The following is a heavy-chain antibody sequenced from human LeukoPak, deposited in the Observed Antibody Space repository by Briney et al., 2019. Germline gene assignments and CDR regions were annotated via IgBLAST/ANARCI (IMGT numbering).Heavy chain of an antibody. Sequence: GGSLRLSCAASGFPFSSYWMRWVRQAPGKGVEWVANIKQGGSEKYYVDYVKSRFTIPRDNAQNSLYLQMNSLRAGDTAVYYCARNYYYGLDVWGQGTTVTVPS. CDR3: ARNYYYGLDV. CDR2: IKQGGSEK. V-gene: IGHV3-7*01. J-gene: IGHJ6*02. CDR1: GFPFSSYW.